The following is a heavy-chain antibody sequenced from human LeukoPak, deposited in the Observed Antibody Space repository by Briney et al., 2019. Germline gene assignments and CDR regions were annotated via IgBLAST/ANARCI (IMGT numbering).Heavy chain of an antibody. CDR3: ARVEFGSGYYFHYYYMDV. Sequence: KPSETPSLTCTVSGGSISSYYWSWIRQPPGKGLEWIGYIYYSGSTNYNPSLKSRVTISVDTSKNQSSLKLSSVTAADTAVYYCARVEFGSGYYFHYYYMDVWGKGTTVTVSS. V-gene: IGHV4-59*01. J-gene: IGHJ6*03. CDR1: GGSISSYY. D-gene: IGHD3-22*01. CDR2: IYYSGST.